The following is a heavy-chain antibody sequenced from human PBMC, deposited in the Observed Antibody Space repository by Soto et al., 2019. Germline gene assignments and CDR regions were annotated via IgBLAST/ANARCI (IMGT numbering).Heavy chain of an antibody. CDR3: AIGDNYGHGVSAV. CDR2: INLNTGVT. V-gene: IGHV1-2*02. J-gene: IGHJ6*02. D-gene: IGHD4-17*01. Sequence: SWEACRERIERCSVRSPYHETEQRPQWLGRINLNTGVTTYASEFQDRVTMTRDMSISTVYMELNSLRSDDTAVYSCAIGDNYGHGVSAVWGHGTTIPVSS. CDR1: RERIERCS.